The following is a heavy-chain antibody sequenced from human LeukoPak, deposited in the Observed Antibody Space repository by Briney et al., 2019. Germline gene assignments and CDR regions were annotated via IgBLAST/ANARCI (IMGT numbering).Heavy chain of an antibody. CDR1: GFTFSSYS. V-gene: IGHV3-21*06. J-gene: IGHJ3*02. D-gene: IGHD3-22*01. CDR3: ASRPPHYYDSSGYYYNTPAFDI. CDR2: ISSGSTYM. Sequence: GGSLRLSCAASGFTFSSYSMNWVRQAPGKGLEWVSSISSGSTYMYYADSVKGRFTISRDNAQNSVFLQMNSLRAEDTAVYYCASRPPHYYDSSGYYYNTPAFDIWGQGTMVTVSS.